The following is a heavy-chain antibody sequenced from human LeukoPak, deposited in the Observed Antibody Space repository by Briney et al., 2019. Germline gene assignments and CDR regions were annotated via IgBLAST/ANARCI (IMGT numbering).Heavy chain of an antibody. D-gene: IGHD3-10*01. CDR1: GYTFTSYD. V-gene: IGHV1-8*01. CDR3: ARGPSYYYGSGRYDD. J-gene: IGHJ4*02. Sequence: GASVKVSCRASGYTFTSYDINWVRQATGQGLEWMGWMNPNSGSTGYAQKFQGRVTMTRNTSISTAYMELSSLRSEDTAVYYCARGPSYYYGSGRYDDWGQGTLVTVSS. CDR2: MNPNSGST.